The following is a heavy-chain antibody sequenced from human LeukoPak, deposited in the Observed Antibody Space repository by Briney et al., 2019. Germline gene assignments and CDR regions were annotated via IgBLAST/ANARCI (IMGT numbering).Heavy chain of an antibody. CDR1: GGSFSGYD. CDR2: INHSVST. D-gene: IGHD3-10*01. CDR3: ARGAVLWFRPKLYYYYMDV. Sequence: SENMSLTCAVYGGSFSGYDWSWIRPPPGKGLEWIGEINHSVSTNYNPSLKSRVTISVDTSKNQFSLKLSSVTAADTAVYYCARGAVLWFRPKLYYYYMDVWGKGTTVTVSS. J-gene: IGHJ6*03. V-gene: IGHV4-34*01.